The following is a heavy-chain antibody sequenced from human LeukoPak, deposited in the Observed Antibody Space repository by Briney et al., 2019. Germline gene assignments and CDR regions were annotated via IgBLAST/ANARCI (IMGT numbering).Heavy chain of an antibody. CDR1: GFTFRTYD. CDR2: IDTAGDT. CDR3: ARGATMFRGRYSLDY. V-gene: IGHV3-13*04. Sequence: GGSLRLSCAASGFTFRTYDMHWVRRATGKGLEWVSAIDTAGDTFYLDSVKGRFTLSRENAKNSLYLQMNSLSPGDTAVYYCARGATMFRGRYSLDYWGRGTLVTVSS. J-gene: IGHJ4*02. D-gene: IGHD3-10*01.